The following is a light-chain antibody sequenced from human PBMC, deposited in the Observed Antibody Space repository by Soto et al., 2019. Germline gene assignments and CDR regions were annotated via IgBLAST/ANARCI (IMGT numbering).Light chain of an antibody. Sequence: QSALTQPASVSGSPGQSITISCTGTSSDIGGYNYVSWYQQHPGKAPKLMIYGVSNRPSGVSGHFFGSKSGNTASLTISGLQPEDEADYYCSSYRSSIIPVVFGGGTKLTVL. V-gene: IGLV2-14*01. CDR3: SSYRSSIIPVV. CDR1: SSDIGGYNY. J-gene: IGLJ2*01. CDR2: GVS.